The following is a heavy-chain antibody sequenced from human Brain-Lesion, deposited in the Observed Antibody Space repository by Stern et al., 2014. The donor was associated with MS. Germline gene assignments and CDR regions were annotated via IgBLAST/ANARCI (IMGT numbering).Heavy chain of an antibody. V-gene: IGHV1-2*02. CDR2: INPNTGGT. Sequence: VHLVESGAEVKKPGASVKVSCKTSGYIFTGYYIHWVRQAPGQGLEWMAWINPNTGGTKYAKKFQGRVTMSRDTSISTAYVELSSLTSDDTAVYYCARDQRGITIFGVVTDYYYLGMDVWGQGTTVTVSS. J-gene: IGHJ6*02. D-gene: IGHD3-3*01. CDR3: ARDQRGITIFGVVTDYYYLGMDV. CDR1: GYIFTGYY.